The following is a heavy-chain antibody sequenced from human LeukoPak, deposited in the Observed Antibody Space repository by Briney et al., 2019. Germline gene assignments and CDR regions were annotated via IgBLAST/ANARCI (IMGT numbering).Heavy chain of an antibody. CDR3: ARDSEMATMLHI. V-gene: IGHV1-69*13. CDR1: GGTFSSYA. J-gene: IGHJ3*02. D-gene: IGHD5-24*01. Sequence: SVKVSCKASGGTFSSYAISWVRQAPGQGLEWMGGFIPIFGTANYAQKFQGRVTITADESTSTAYMELSSLRSEDTAVYYCARDSEMATMLHIWGQGTMVTVSS. CDR2: FIPIFGTA.